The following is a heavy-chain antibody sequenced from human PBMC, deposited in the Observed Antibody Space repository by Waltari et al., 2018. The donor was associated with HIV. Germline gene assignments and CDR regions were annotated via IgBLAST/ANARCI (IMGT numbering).Heavy chain of an antibody. J-gene: IGHJ6*02. Sequence: QVRLQQWGAGLLKPSETLSLTCAVYDGSFSGYYWSWIRQPPGKGLECIGEINHSGSSNYNPSLKSRVIISLDRYKNQFSLKLTSVTAADTALYYCARGSWGSGMDVWGLGTTVIVSS. V-gene: IGHV4-34*01. CDR3: ARGSWGSGMDV. CDR1: DGSFSGYY. D-gene: IGHD7-27*01. CDR2: INHSGSS.